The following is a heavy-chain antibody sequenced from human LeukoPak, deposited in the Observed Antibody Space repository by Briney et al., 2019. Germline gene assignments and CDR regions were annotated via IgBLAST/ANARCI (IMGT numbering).Heavy chain of an antibody. V-gene: IGHV3-73*01. Sequence: PGGSLRLSCAASGFMFSGSAMQWVRQGSGKGLEWVGRVRTKTNNYATTYSASVRGRFTISRDDSKNTTYLQMNSLKTEDTAVYYCARLGYCSDNSCYGFDYWGQGTLVTVSS. D-gene: IGHD2-15*01. J-gene: IGHJ4*02. CDR2: VRTKTNNYAT. CDR3: ARLGYCSDNSCYGFDY. CDR1: GFMFSGSA.